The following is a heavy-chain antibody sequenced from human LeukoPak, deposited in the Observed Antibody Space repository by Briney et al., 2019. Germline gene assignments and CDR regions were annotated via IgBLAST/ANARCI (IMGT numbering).Heavy chain of an antibody. CDR1: GVSVTHGLYF. J-gene: IGHJ6*03. V-gene: IGHV4-61*01. CDR2: IYYSGST. Sequence: SQTLSLTCTVSGVSVTHGLYFWSWIRQPPGKGLEWIGYIYYSGSTNYNPSLKSRVTISVDTSKNQFSLKLSSVTAADTAVYYCASGGGVGLMDVWGKGTTVTVSS. CDR3: ASGGGVGLMDV. D-gene: IGHD3-16*01.